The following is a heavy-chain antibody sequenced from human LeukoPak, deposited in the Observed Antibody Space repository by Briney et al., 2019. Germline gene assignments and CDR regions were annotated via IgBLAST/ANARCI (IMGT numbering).Heavy chain of an antibody. CDR2: IYSDGSNT. J-gene: IGHJ3*02. D-gene: IGHD3-10*01. Sequence: TGGSLRLSCAASGFTFSNYWMHWVRQAPGKGLEWVSRIYSDGSNTVYAEPVKGRFTISRDNAKNTLFLQMSSLRAEDTAVYYCGRGASWQGNVCEIWGQGTMVTVSS. CDR3: GRGASWQGNVCEI. CDR1: GFTFSNYW. V-gene: IGHV3-74*01.